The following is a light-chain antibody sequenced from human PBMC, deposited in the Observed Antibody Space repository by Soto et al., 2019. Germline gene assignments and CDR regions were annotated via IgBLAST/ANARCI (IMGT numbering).Light chain of an antibody. J-gene: IGKJ1*01. CDR2: DAS. Sequence: QMPNSLSTHPATVGEGISVTCLASQSISSWLAWYQQKPGKAPKLLIYDASSLESGVPSRFSGSGSGTECSLTISSLQPDDLATYYCQQYNSYSWTVGQGSKVDI. CDR3: QQYNSYSWT. V-gene: IGKV1-5*01. CDR1: QSISSW.